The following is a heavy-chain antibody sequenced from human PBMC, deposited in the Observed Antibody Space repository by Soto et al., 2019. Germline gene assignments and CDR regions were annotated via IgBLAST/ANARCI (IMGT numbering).Heavy chain of an antibody. D-gene: IGHD6-19*01. V-gene: IGHV3-23*01. J-gene: IGHJ4*02. CDR2: ISCCGGTA. Sequence: EVQLLESGGDLVRPGESLRLSCAASGFNFNKYAMSWVRQAPGEGLEWGSGISCCGGTASYADSVKGRFIIARDDSKNTLFLHMNSLRVEDTAEYYCAKADGEQWLLPHLENWGRGTLVTVS. CDR3: AKADGEQWLLPHLEN. CDR1: GFNFNKYA.